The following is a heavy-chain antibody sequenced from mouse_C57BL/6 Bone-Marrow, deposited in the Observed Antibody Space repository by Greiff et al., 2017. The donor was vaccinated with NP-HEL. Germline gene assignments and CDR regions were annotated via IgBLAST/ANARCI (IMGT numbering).Heavy chain of an antibody. D-gene: IGHD1-1*01. Sequence: QVQLKESGAELARPGASVKLSCKASGYTFTSYGISWVKQRTGQGLEWIGEIYPRSGNTYYNEKFKGKATLTADKSSSTAYMELRSLTSEDSAVYFCARWILITTVVAPFAYWGQGTLVTVSA. CDR3: ARWILITTVVAPFAY. V-gene: IGHV1-81*01. J-gene: IGHJ3*01. CDR1: GYTFTSYG. CDR2: IYPRSGNT.